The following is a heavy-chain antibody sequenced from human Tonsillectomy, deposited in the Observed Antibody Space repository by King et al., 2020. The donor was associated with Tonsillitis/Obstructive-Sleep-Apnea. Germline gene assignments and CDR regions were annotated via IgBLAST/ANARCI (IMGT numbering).Heavy chain of an antibody. CDR3: AGFRVVPAAMNYYYYGMDV. CDR1: GGSISSGGYY. Sequence: VQLQESGPGLVKPSQTLSLTCTVSGGSISSGGYYWSWIRQHPGKGLEWIGYIYYSGSTYYNPSLKSRVTISVDTSKNQFSLKLSSVTAADTAVYYCAGFRVVPAAMNYYYYGMDVWGQGTTVTVSS. V-gene: IGHV4-31*03. CDR2: IYYSGST. J-gene: IGHJ6*02. D-gene: IGHD2-2*01.